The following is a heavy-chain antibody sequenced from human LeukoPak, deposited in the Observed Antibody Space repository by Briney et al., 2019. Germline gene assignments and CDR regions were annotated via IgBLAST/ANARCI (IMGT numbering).Heavy chain of an antibody. CDR3: TRADYYDSSGELYFDY. Sequence: GGSLRLSCTASGFTFGDYAMSLVRQAPGKGLEWVGFIRSKAYGGTTEYAASVKGRFTISRDDSKSIAYLQMNSLKTEDTVVYYCTRADYYDSSGELYFDYWGQGTLVTVSS. J-gene: IGHJ4*02. D-gene: IGHD3-22*01. CDR2: IRSKAYGGTT. CDR1: GFTFGDYA. V-gene: IGHV3-49*04.